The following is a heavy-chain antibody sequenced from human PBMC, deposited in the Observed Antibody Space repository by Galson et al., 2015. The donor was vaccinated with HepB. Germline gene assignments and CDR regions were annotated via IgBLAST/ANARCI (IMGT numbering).Heavy chain of an antibody. CDR1: GFTFSSYS. V-gene: IGHV3-21*01. Sequence: SLRLSCAASGFTFSSYSMNWVRQAPGKGLEWVSSISSSSNYIYYADSVKGRFTISRDNAKNSLYLQMNSLRAEDTAVYYCARDRSIAARPNFDYWGQGTLVTVSS. CDR3: ARDRSIAARPNFDY. CDR2: ISSSSNYI. D-gene: IGHD6-6*01. J-gene: IGHJ4*02.